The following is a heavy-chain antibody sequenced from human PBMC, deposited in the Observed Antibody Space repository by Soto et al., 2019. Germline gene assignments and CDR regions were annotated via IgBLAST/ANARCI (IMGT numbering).Heavy chain of an antibody. V-gene: IGHV1-3*01. D-gene: IGHD4-4*01. CDR1: GYSFSTFA. CDR2: INAGNGDT. CDR3: ATQGRTTTEFDF. Sequence: GASVKVSCKASGYSFSTFAIHWVRQAPGQRLEWMGWINAGNGDTKYSEKFQGRVTITGRTSASTAYMDLSSLRSEDTAVCYCATQGRTTTEFDFWGQGTLVTVSS. J-gene: IGHJ4*02.